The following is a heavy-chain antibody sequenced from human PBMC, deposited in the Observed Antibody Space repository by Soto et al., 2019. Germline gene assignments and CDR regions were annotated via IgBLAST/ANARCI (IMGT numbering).Heavy chain of an antibody. Sequence: SETLSLTCTVSGGSVNSDFYYWSWIRQPPGKGLEWIGYIYYTGSTNYNPSLKSRVTISLDTSRIQFSLKLSSVTAADTAVFYCAREYSNSPEAFDYWGQGALVTVSS. CDR1: GGSVNSDFYY. V-gene: IGHV4-61*01. J-gene: IGHJ4*02. CDR2: IYYTGST. CDR3: AREYSNSPEAFDY. D-gene: IGHD6-6*01.